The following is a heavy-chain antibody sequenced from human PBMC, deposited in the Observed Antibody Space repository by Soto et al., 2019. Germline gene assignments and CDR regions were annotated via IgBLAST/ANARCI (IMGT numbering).Heavy chain of an antibody. CDR3: ARDRVYYYDSSGPAYFQH. D-gene: IGHD3-22*01. CDR2: IIPIFGTA. Sequence: ASVKVSCKASGGTFSSYAISWVRQAPGQGLEWMGGIIPIFGTANYAQKFQGRVTITADESTSTAYMELSSLRSEDTAVYYCARDRVYYYDSSGPAYFQHWGQGTLVTV. CDR1: GGTFSSYA. J-gene: IGHJ1*01. V-gene: IGHV1-69*13.